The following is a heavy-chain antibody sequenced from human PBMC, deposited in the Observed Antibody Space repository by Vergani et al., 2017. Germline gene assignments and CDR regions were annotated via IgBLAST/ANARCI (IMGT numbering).Heavy chain of an antibody. J-gene: IGHJ6*03. V-gene: IGHV4-59*01. CDR2: IYYSGRT. CDR3: ARGNDDFWSGYYNRYYYYDMDV. CDR1: GGSISSYY. D-gene: IGHD3-3*01. Sequence: QVQLQESGPGLVKPSETLSLTCTVSGGSISSYYWSWIRQPPGKGLEWIGYIYYSGRTNYNHSLKRRVTISVDTSKNQCALKLSSVTAADTAVYYCARGNDDFWSGYYNRYYYYDMDVWGKGTTVTVSS.